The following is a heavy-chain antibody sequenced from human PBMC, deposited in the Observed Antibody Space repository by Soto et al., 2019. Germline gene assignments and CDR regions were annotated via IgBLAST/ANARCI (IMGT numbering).Heavy chain of an antibody. CDR1: GFSFSIYA. V-gene: IGHV3-23*01. Sequence: EVQLLDSGGRLVQPGGSLRLSCAASGFSFSIYAMNWVRQAPGKGLEWVSGISGGGGSTYHADSVKGRFTISRDNSKNTLYLQMNSLIAEDTAVYYCAKDPTSYDSSAQFDSWGQGTLVTVSS. CDR3: AKDPTSYDSSAQFDS. CDR2: ISGGGGST. J-gene: IGHJ4*02. D-gene: IGHD3-22*01.